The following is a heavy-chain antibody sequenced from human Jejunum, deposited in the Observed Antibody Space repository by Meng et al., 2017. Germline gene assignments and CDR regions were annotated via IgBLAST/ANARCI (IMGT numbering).Heavy chain of an antibody. D-gene: IGHD2-2*01. Sequence: SETLSLTCTVPGYSISGGSYWGWIRQSPGRGLEWIGSIYPTESTYYNPSIKSRITISMDTSKNQFSLKLGSVTAADTAVYYCGGSCASQYYIAYWGQGTLVTVSS. V-gene: IGHV4-38-2*02. CDR2: IYPTEST. J-gene: IGHJ4*02. CDR1: GYSISGGSY. CDR3: GGSCASQYYIAY.